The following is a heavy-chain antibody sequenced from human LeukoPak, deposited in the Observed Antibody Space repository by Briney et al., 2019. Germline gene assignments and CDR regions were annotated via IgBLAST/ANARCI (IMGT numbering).Heavy chain of an antibody. J-gene: IGHJ4*02. CDR1: GFTFSGSA. CDR3: SLYGSGSYEDY. CDR2: IRSKANSYAT. V-gene: IGHV3-73*01. D-gene: IGHD3-10*01. Sequence: GGSLRLSCAASGFTFSGSAMHWVRQASGKGLEWVGRIRSKANSYATAYAASVKGRFTISRDDSKNTAYLQMNSLKTEDTAVYYCSLYGSGSYEDYWGQGTLVTVSS.